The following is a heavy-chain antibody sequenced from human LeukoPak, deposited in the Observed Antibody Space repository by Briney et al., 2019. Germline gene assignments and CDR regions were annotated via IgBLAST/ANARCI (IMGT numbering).Heavy chain of an antibody. J-gene: IGHJ4*02. CDR2: ISSSSSTI. CDR1: GFTFSSYS. CDR3: ARVRYDGSGYYSIFDY. Sequence: GGSLRLSCAASGFTFSSYSMNWVRQAPGKGLEWVSYISSSSSTIYYADSVKGRFTISRDNAKKSLYLQMSSLRPEDTAVYYCARVRYDGSGYYSIFDYWGQGTLVTVSS. V-gene: IGHV3-48*01. D-gene: IGHD3-22*01.